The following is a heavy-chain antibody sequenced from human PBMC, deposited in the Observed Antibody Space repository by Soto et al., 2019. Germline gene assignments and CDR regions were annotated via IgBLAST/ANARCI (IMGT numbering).Heavy chain of an antibody. Sequence: SDTLSLTCGACGGCLSNYYLSWIRQSPGKGLEWIGEISHSGVTNHNPSLKSRVTISMDTSKNQLSLNLTSVTAADTAVYYCARDMNAGFTHYFDTWGQGTLVTVSS. CDR2: ISHSGVT. J-gene: IGHJ5*02. D-gene: IGHD1-26*01. V-gene: IGHV4-34*01. CDR1: GGCLSNYY. CDR3: ARDMNAGFTHYFDT.